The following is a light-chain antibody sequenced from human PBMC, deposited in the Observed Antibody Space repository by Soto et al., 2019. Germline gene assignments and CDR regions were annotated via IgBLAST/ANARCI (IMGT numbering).Light chain of an antibody. CDR1: SSNIGAGYD. CDR3: QSYDISLSGLVV. J-gene: IGLJ2*01. CDR2: GNS. V-gene: IGLV1-40*01. Sequence: QLVLTQPPSVSGAPGQRVTISCTGSSSNIGAGYDVHWYQQLPGTAPKLLIYGNSNRPSGVPDPFSGSKSGTSASLAITGLQAEDEADYYCQSYDISLSGLVVCGGGTKLTVL.